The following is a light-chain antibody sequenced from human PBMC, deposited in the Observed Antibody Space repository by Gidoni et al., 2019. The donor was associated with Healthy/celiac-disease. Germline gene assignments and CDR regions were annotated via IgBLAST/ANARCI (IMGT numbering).Light chain of an antibody. CDR2: DAS. CDR1: QSVSSY. J-gene: IGKJ2*01. V-gene: IGKV3-11*01. CDR3: QQRRNWTPPYT. Sequence: EIVLTQSPATLSLSPGERATLSCSASQSVSSYLAWYQQKPGQAPRLLIYDASNRATGIPARFSGSGSGTDFTITISSLEPEDFAVYYCQQRRNWTPPYTFGQGTKLEIK.